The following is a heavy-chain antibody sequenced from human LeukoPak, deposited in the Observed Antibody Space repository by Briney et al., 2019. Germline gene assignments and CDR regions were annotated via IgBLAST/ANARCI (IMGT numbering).Heavy chain of an antibody. V-gene: IGHV4-59*08. CDR2: IFYTGST. CDR3: ATLTTVVTPSYFDY. Sequence: PSETLSLTCTVSGASISSYHCSWIRQPPGKGLEWIGYIFYTGSTNYNPSLKSRVTISADTSKNQFSLKLSSVTAADTAVYYCATLTTVVTPSYFDYWGQGTLVTVSS. CDR1: GASISSYH. D-gene: IGHD4-23*01. J-gene: IGHJ4*02.